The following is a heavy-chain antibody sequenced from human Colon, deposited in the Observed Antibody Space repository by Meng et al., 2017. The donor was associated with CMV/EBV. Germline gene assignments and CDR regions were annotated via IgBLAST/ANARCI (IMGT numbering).Heavy chain of an antibody. Sequence: SETLSLTCSVSGDSISRGGYYWSWIRQPPGKGPEWIGFIYYTGTTKSNPSLSSRVTMSVDTSKNQFSLRLNSVTAADTAIYYCAKVGLGASTEIYYFDFWGQGALVTVSS. CDR1: GDSISRGGYY. D-gene: IGHD1-26*01. CDR3: AKVGLGASTEIYYFDF. J-gene: IGHJ4*02. CDR2: IYYTGTT. V-gene: IGHV4-61*08.